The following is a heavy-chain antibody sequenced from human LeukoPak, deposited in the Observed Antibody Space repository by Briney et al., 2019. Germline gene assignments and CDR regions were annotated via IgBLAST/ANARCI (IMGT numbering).Heavy chain of an antibody. CDR1: GYTFTGYY. V-gene: IGHV1-2*02. D-gene: IGHD2-15*01. CDR3: ARGYCSGGSCYPGAFDI. CDR2: INPNSGGT. Sequence: ASVKVSCKASGYTFTGYYMHWVRQAPGQGLEWMGWINPNSGGTKYEQKFQGRVTMTRDTSISTAYVELSRLRSDDTAVYYCARGYCSGGSCYPGAFDIWGQGTMVTVSS. J-gene: IGHJ3*02.